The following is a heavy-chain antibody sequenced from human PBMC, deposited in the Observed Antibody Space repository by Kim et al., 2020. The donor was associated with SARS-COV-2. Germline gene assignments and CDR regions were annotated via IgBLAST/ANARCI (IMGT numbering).Heavy chain of an antibody. J-gene: IGHJ4*02. Sequence: SETLSLTCTVSGGSISSSSYYWGWIRQPPGKGLEWIGSIYYSGSTYYNPSLKSRVTISVDTSKNQFSLKLSSVTAADTAVYYCANSMTTVTTGFDYWGQGTLVTVSS. D-gene: IGHD4-17*01. CDR2: IYYSGST. V-gene: IGHV4-39*07. CDR1: GGSISSSSYY. CDR3: ANSMTTVTTGFDY.